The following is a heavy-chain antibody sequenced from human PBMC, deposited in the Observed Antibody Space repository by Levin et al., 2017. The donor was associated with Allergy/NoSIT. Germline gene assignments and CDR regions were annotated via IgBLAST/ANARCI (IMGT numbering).Heavy chain of an antibody. CDR1: GDSISSGGHY. D-gene: IGHD3-10*01. V-gene: IGHV4-31*03. CDR3: ARSGSGSNWFDP. J-gene: IGHJ5*02. Sequence: SETLSLTCSVSGDSISSGGHYWNWIRQYPGKGLEWIGYIYYSGSTNHNPSLKSRVTISVDTSENEFSLKMTSVSAADTAVYFCARSGSGSNWFDPWGQGTLVTVSS. CDR2: IYYSGST.